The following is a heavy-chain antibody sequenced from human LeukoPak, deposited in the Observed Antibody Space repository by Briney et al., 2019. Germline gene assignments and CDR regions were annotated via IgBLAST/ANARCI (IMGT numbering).Heavy chain of an antibody. CDR1: GDSMSGQH. V-gene: IGHV4-59*08. CDR3: ARHLNGGTHPLDN. J-gene: IGHJ4*02. CDR2: IHYDGRT. D-gene: IGHD2-8*01. Sequence: SETLSLTCTVSGDSMSGQHWSWIRQAPGKELEWIAWIHYDGRTNYNSSLKSRLSLSVDTSTNQFSLRLNSVTAADTAVYFCARHLNGGTHPLDNWGPGIRVIVSP.